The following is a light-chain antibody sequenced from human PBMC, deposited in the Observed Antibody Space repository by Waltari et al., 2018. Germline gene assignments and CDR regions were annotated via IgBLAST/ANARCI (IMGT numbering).Light chain of an antibody. CDR2: EVS. CDR3: CAYAGRFYV. CDR1: SSDIGRNNH. V-gene: IGLV2-8*01. J-gene: IGLJ1*01. Sequence: QSALTQPPSASGSAGQSVTISCTGTSSDIGRNNHVSWYQQHPGNAPRLRMYEVSQRLSGVPDRVSGSKAGNTASLTVSGLQAEDEADYFCCAYAGRFYVFGSGTKVTVL.